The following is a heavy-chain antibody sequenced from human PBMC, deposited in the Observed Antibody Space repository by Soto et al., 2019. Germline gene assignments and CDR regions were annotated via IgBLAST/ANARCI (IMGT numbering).Heavy chain of an antibody. CDR1: GFTFSTFW. Sequence: EVQLVESGGGLVQPGGSLRLSCEASGFTFSTFWMHWVRQAPGKGLVWVSRINSDGSSTNYADSVKGRVTISRDNAKNMLYLQMNSLRAEDTAGYYCARDFEYWGQGTLVTVSS. CDR2: INSDGSST. J-gene: IGHJ4*02. V-gene: IGHV3-74*01. CDR3: ARDFEY.